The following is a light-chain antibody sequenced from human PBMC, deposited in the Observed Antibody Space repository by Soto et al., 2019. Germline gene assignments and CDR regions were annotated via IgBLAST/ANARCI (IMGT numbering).Light chain of an antibody. CDR3: SSYTVSSTQV. J-gene: IGLJ1*01. CDR1: SSDVGRYNY. V-gene: IGLV2-14*01. CDR2: EFT. Sequence: QSALTQPASVSGSPGQSITFICTGTSSDVGRYNYVSWYQHHPGKAPKLLISEFTNRPPGVSDRFSGSKSGNTASLTISGLRAEDEADYYCSSYTVSSTQVFGTGTKVTVL.